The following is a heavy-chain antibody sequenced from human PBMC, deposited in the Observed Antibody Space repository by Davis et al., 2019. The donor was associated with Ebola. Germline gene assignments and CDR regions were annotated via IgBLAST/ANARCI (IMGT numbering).Heavy chain of an antibody. CDR3: ARLDNS. V-gene: IGHV4-39*07. J-gene: IGHJ4*02. D-gene: IGHD1-1*01. CDR1: GGSISSSSYY. CDR2: IYYSGST. Sequence: MPSETLSLTCTVSGGSISSSSYYWGWIRQPPGKGLEWIGSIYYSGSTNYNPSLKSRIAISVDTSKNQFSLKLSSVTAADTAVYYCARLDNSWGQGTLVTVSS.